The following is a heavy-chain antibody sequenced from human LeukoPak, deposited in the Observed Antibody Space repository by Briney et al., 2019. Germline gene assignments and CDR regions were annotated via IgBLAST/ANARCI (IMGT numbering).Heavy chain of an antibody. Sequence: ASVKVCCKASGYTFTSYDINWVRQATGQGLEWMGWMNPNSGNTGYAQKFQGRVTMTRNTSISTAYMELSSLRSEDTAVYYCARGGRRGATYYDFWSGYNYGMDVWGQGTTVTVSS. J-gene: IGHJ6*02. D-gene: IGHD3-3*01. CDR3: ARGGRRGATYYDFWSGYNYGMDV. V-gene: IGHV1-8*01. CDR2: MNPNSGNT. CDR1: GYTFTSYD.